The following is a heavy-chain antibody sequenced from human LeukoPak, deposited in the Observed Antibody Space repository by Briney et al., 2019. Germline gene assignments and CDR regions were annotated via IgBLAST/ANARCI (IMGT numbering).Heavy chain of an antibody. D-gene: IGHD3-3*01. V-gene: IGHV4-34*01. CDR3: AREYYDFWSGFDY. CDR2: IKHSGST. Sequence: PSETLSLTSAVAGGSFSGYYWSWIRQPPGKGLEWIGEIKHSGSTNYNPSLKSRVTISVDTSKNQFSLKLSSVTAADTAVYYCAREYYDFWSGFDYWGQGTLVTVSS. CDR1: GGSFSGYY. J-gene: IGHJ4*02.